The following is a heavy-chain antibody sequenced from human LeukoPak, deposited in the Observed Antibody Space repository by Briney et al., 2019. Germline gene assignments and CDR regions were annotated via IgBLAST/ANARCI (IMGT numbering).Heavy chain of an antibody. CDR3: ARGNYDILTGYYYFDY. CDR1: GGSISSGDYY. CDR2: ISHSGRT. J-gene: IGHJ4*02. V-gene: IGHV4-30-2*01. D-gene: IGHD3-9*01. Sequence: SQTLSLTCTVSGGSISSGDYYWSWIRQPPGKGLEWIGYISHSGRTYYNPSLESRVTISVDRSKNQFSLKLSSMTAADTAVYYCARGNYDILTGYYYFDYWGQGTLATVSS.